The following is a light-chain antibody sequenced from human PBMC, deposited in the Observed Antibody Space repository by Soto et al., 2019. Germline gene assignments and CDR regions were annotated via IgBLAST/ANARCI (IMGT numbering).Light chain of an antibody. CDR2: AAS. V-gene: IGKV1-39*01. J-gene: IGKJ1*01. CDR3: QQSNSIPPWT. Sequence: DIQMTQSPSSLSASVGDRVTITCRASQSISSYLNWYQQKPGKAPKLLIYAASSLQSGVPSRFSGSGSGTDFTLTISSLQPEDAATYYCQQSNSIPPWTFGQGTKVDIK. CDR1: QSISSY.